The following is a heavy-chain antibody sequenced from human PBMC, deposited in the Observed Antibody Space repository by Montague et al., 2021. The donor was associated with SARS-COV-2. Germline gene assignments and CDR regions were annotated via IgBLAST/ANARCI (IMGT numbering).Heavy chain of an antibody. Sequence: IAIYADSVKGRFTISRDNAKDTLHLQMNSLRAEDTATYYCARGGLRNYYYYMEVWGKGTKVTVYS. CDR3: ARGGLRNYYYYMEV. J-gene: IGHJ6*03. D-gene: IGHD3-16*01. V-gene: IGHV3-74*01. CDR2: IA.